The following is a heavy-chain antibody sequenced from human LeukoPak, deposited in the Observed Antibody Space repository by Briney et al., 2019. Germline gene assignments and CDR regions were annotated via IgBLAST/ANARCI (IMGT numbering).Heavy chain of an antibody. D-gene: IGHD1-1*01. Sequence: RASVKVSCKASGYTFTTFAIHWVRQVPGQSLEWMGWINAGNGNTKYSQNFQGRVTITRDTSASTAYMELSSLTSEDTAVYYCARDPRTISNWFDTWGQGTPVTVSS. CDR2: INAGNGNT. J-gene: IGHJ5*02. CDR1: GYTFTTFA. CDR3: ARDPRTISNWFDT. V-gene: IGHV1-3*01.